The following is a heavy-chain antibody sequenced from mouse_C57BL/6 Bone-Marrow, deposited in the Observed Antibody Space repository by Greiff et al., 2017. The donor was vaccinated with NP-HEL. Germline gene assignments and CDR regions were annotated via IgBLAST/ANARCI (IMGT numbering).Heavy chain of an antibody. CDR1: GYTFTSYG. CDR2: IYPRSGNT. Sequence: VQLVESGAELARPGASVKLSCKASGYTFTSYGISWVKQRTGQGLEWIGEIYPRSGNTYYNEKFKGKATLTADKSSSTAYMELRSLTSEDSAVYFWARDYYGSSYRYFDVWGTGTTVTVSS. J-gene: IGHJ1*03. D-gene: IGHD1-1*01. V-gene: IGHV1-81*01. CDR3: ARDYYGSSYRYFDV.